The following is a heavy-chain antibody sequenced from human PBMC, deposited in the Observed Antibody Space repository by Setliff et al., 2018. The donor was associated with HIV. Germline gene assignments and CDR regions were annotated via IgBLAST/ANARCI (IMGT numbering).Heavy chain of an antibody. Sequence: PGGSLRLSCAASGFTFSSYSMNWVRQAPGKGLEWLSYISGTSGTMYYADSVKGRFTISRDNSKNTLYLQMNSLRAEDTAVYYCAKAPLTIVATGGEDCWGQGTLVTVSS. CDR3: AKAPLTIVATGGEDC. J-gene: IGHJ4*02. V-gene: IGHV3-48*01. CDR2: ISGTSGTM. CDR1: GFTFSSYS. D-gene: IGHD6-13*01.